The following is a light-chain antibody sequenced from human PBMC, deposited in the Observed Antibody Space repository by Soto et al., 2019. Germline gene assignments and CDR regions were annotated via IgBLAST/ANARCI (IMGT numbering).Light chain of an antibody. CDR2: GAS. CDR1: KNIWSN. V-gene: IGKV3-15*01. Sequence: EVVMTQSSVTLSVSPGERATVSCRASKNIWSNVAWYQKKPGQAPRLLIHGASTRAIGIPARFSGSGSGTEFTLTISRLQSDDSAVYFCQQYNDWPWTFGHGSQVEIK. CDR3: QQYNDWPWT. J-gene: IGKJ1*01.